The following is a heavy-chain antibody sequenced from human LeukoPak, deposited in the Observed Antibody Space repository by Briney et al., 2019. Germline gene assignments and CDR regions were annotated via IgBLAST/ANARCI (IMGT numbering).Heavy chain of an antibody. J-gene: IGHJ5*02. V-gene: IGHV3-21*01. CDR2: ISSSSSYI. Sequence: PGGSLRLSCAASGFTFSSYSMNWVCQAPGKGLEWVSSISSSSSYIYYADSVKGRFTISRDNAKNTLYLQMNSLRAEDTAVYYCASISIAAAGINWFDPWGQGTLVTVSS. CDR3: ASISIAAAGINWFDP. D-gene: IGHD6-13*01. CDR1: GFTFSSYS.